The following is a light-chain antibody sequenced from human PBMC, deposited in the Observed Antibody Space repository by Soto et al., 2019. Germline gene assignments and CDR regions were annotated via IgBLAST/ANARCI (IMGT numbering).Light chain of an antibody. V-gene: IGKV1-5*01. CDR3: QQYNSYSRT. CDR1: QSISSW. J-gene: IGKJ1*01. Sequence: IQMTQSPSTLSASVVDRVSLTCRASQSISSWLAWYQQKPGKAPKLLIYDASSLESGVPSRFSGSGSGTEFTLTISSLQPDDFATYYCQQYNSYSRTFGQGTKVDIK. CDR2: DAS.